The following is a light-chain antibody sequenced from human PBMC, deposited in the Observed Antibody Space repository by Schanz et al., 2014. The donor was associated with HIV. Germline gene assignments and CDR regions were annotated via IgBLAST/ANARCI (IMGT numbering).Light chain of an antibody. J-gene: IGKJ2*01. CDR3: QHYNSYSAT. CDR1: QSISSY. Sequence: DIQMTQSPSSLSASVGDRVTITCRASQSISSYLNWYQQKPGKAPKLLIYAAFRLQSGVPSRFSGSGSGTDFTLTISSLQPEDFATYYCQHYNSYSATFGQGTKLEVK. V-gene: IGKV1-39*01. CDR2: AAF.